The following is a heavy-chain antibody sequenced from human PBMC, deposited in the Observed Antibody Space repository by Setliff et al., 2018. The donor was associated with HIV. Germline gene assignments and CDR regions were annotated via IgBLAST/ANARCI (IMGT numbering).Heavy chain of an antibody. J-gene: IGHJ3*02. V-gene: IGHV3-49*04. D-gene: IGHD3-22*01. CDR3: ARDRRYYDSRQPWAFDI. Sequence: PGGSLRLSCTTSGFIFGDYAMSWVRQAPGKGLQWVAFTRSKAYGGTTEYAASVKGRFTISRDDSKNIAYLQMGSLKTEDTGLYYCARDRRYYDSRQPWAFDIWGQGTMVTVSS. CDR1: GFIFGDYA. CDR2: TRSKAYGGTT.